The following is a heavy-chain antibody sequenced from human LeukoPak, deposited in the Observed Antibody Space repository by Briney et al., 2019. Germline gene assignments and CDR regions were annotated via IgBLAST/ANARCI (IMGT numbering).Heavy chain of an antibody. Sequence: SVKVSCKASGGTFSSYAISWVRQAPGQGLEWMGGIIPIFGTANYAQKFQGRVTITADESTSTAYMELSSLRYKDTAVYYCARVVKRVICDYWGQGTLVTVSS. CDR3: ARVVKRVICDY. V-gene: IGHV1-69*13. J-gene: IGHJ4*02. CDR2: IIPIFGTA. D-gene: IGHD3-16*02. CDR1: GGTFSSYA.